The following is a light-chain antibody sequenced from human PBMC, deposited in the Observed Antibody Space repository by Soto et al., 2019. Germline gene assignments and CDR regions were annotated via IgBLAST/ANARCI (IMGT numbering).Light chain of an antibody. Sequence: EIVMTQSPATLSVSPGERATLSCRASQTVSSNYLAWCQQRPGQAPRLLIYGASSRATGIPDRFSGSGSGTDFTLTISRLEPEDFAVYYCHQYDSWTFGQGTKVDIK. V-gene: IGKV3-20*01. CDR1: QTVSSNY. J-gene: IGKJ1*01. CDR2: GAS. CDR3: HQYDSWT.